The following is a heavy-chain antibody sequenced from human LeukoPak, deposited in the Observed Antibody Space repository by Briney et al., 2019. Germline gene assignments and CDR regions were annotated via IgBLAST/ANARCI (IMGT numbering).Heavy chain of an antibody. CDR3: ARTPRLYGGNSHPFDY. Sequence: PSETLSLTRAVSGGSISSGGYSWSWIRQPPGKGLEWIGYIYHSGSTYYNPSLKSRVTISVDRSKNQFSLKLSSVTAADTAVYYCARTPRLYGGNSHPFDYWGQGTLVTVSS. D-gene: IGHD4-23*01. J-gene: IGHJ4*02. CDR1: GGSISSGGYS. V-gene: IGHV4-30-2*01. CDR2: IYHSGST.